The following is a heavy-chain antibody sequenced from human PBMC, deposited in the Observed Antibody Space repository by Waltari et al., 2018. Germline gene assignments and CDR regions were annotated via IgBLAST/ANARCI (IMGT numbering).Heavy chain of an antibody. CDR1: GGSFSGYY. D-gene: IGHD2-2*01. V-gene: IGHV4-34*01. J-gene: IGHJ4*02. CDR2: SNHSGST. Sequence: QVQLQQWGAGLLKPSETLSLTCAVYGGSFSGYYWSWLRPPPGKGLEWIGESNHSGSTNYNPSLKSRVTISVDTSKNQFSLKLSSVTAADTAVYYCARGLGYCSSTSCSHFDYWGQGTLVTVSS. CDR3: ARGLGYCSSTSCSHFDY.